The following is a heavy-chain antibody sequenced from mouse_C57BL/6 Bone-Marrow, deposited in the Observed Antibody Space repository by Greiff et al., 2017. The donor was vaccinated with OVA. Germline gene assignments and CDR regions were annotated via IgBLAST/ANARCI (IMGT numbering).Heavy chain of an antibody. D-gene: IGHD1-1*02. J-gene: IGHJ4*01. Sequence: QVQLQQSGAELARPGASVKMSCKASGYTFTSYTMHWVKQRPGQGLEWIGYINPSGGYTQYNPKFKDKATLTADKSSSTAYMQLSSLTSEDAAVYYCARSWLGSMDYWGQGTSVTVSS. CDR2: INPSGGYT. CDR3: ARSWLGSMDY. V-gene: IGHV1-4*01. CDR1: GYTFTSYT.